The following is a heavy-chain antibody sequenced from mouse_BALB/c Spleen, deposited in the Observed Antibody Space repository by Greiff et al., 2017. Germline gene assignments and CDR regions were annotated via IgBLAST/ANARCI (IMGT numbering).Heavy chain of an antibody. V-gene: IGHV2-6-7*01. Sequence: VKLMESGPGLVAPSQSLSITCTVSGFSLTGYGVNWVRQPPGKGLEWLGMIWGDGSTDYNSALKSRLSISKDNSKSQVFLKMNSLQTDDTARYYCARGTGLGNYHAMDYWGQGTSVTVSS. D-gene: IGHD2-1*01. CDR1: GFSLTGYG. CDR3: ARGTGLGNYHAMDY. CDR2: IWGDGST. J-gene: IGHJ4*01.